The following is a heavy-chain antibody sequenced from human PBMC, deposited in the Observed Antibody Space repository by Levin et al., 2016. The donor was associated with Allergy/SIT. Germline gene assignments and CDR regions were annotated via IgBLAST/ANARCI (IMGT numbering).Heavy chain of an antibody. Sequence: SETLSLTCAVSGGSISNDNWWTWVRQSPGKGLEWIGEIYHSGRTNYNPSLRSRVTISVDTSKNQFSLELRSVTAADTAVYYCARDAGSMGNWFDPWGQGTLVTVSS. CDR3: ARDAGSMGNWFDP. D-gene: IGHD3-10*01. CDR1: GGSISNDNW. J-gene: IGHJ5*02. CDR2: IYHSGRT. V-gene: IGHV4-4*02.